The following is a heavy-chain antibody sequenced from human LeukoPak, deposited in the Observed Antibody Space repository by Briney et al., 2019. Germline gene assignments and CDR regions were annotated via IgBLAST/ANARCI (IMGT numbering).Heavy chain of an antibody. CDR3: ATEPPDAYYFHY. CDR2: IYISNSDT. D-gene: IGHD2-2*01. V-gene: IGHV1-46*01. J-gene: IGHJ4*02. Sequence: ASVKVSFNGAGNTXTYTHVHGLRQAPGQGLEWMVIIYISNSDTRVAQKFQGRVTMTKDTSTTTVYMDLTSLTSEDTTLYFCATEPPDAYYFHYWGQGTLVTVPS. CDR1: GNTXTYTH.